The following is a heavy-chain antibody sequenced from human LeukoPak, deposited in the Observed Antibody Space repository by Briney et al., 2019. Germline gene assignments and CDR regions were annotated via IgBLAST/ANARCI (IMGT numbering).Heavy chain of an antibody. J-gene: IGHJ3*02. CDR3: ARGGSGWLDAFDI. D-gene: IGHD6-19*01. V-gene: IGHV4-39*07. CDR1: GGSISSSSYY. Sequence: PSETLSLTCTVSGGSISSSSYYWGWIRQPPGKGLEWIGSIYYSGSTYYNPSLKSRVTISVDTSKNQFSLKLSSVTAADTAVYYCARGGSGWLDAFDIWGQGTMVTVSS. CDR2: IYYSGST.